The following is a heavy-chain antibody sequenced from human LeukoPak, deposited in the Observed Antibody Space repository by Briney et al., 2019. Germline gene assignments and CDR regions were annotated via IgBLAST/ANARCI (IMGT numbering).Heavy chain of an antibody. J-gene: IGHJ5*02. CDR2: IIPIFGTA. D-gene: IGHD4-17*01. CDR1: GGTFSSYA. Sequence: SVKVSCKASGGTFSSYAISCVRQAPGQGLEWMGGIIPIFGTANYAQKFQGRVTITADESTSTAYMELSSLRSEDTAVYYCARKRIRKYGDPNWFDPWGQGTLVTVSS. CDR3: ARKRIRKYGDPNWFDP. V-gene: IGHV1-69*13.